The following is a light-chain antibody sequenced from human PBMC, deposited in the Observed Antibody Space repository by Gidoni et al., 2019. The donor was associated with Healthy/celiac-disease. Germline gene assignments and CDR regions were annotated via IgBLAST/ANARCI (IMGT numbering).Light chain of an antibody. CDR2: DAS. V-gene: IGKV1-33*01. CDR1: QDISNY. CDR3: QQYDNLPYT. Sequence: IQMTPSPSSLSASVGDRVTITCQASQDISNYLNWYQQKPGKAPKLLIYDASNLETGVPSRCSGSGSGTDFTFTISSLQHEDIATYYCQQYDNLPYTFGQGTKLEIK. J-gene: IGKJ2*01.